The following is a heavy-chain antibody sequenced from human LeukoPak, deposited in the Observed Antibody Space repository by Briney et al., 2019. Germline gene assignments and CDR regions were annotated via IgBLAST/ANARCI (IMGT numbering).Heavy chain of an antibody. CDR1: GFTFSSYA. Sequence: PGGSLRLSCAASGFTFSSYAMSWVRQAPGKGPEWVSAISGSGGSTYYADSVKGRFTISRDNSKNTLYLQMNSLRAEDTAVYYCAKGAPIVGGPGDAFDIWGQGTMVTVSS. D-gene: IGHD1-26*01. J-gene: IGHJ3*02. CDR2: ISGSGGST. CDR3: AKGAPIVGGPGDAFDI. V-gene: IGHV3-23*01.